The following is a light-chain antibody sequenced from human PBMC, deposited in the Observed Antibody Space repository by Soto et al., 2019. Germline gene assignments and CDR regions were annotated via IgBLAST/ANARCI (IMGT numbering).Light chain of an antibody. Sequence: DIPMTQSPSNLSASVGDRVTITCRASQSISSWLAWYQQKPGKAPKLLIYDASSLESGVPSRFSGSGSGTEFTLTISSLQPDDFATYYCQQYNSYLYTFGQGTKLEIK. CDR2: DAS. CDR3: QQYNSYLYT. V-gene: IGKV1-5*01. CDR1: QSISSW. J-gene: IGKJ2*01.